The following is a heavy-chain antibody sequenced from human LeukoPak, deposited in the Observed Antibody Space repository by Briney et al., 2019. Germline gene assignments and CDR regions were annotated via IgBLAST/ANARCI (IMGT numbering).Heavy chain of an antibody. CDR3: ARGIAVPATTVVDY. Sequence: VASVKVSCKASGYTFTSYYVHWVRQAPGQGLEWMGIINPSGDSTSYAQKFQSRVTMTRDTSTSTVYMELSSLTSEDTAVYYCARGIAVPATTVVDYWGQGTLVTVSS. V-gene: IGHV1-46*03. CDR1: GYTFTSYY. CDR2: INPSGDST. D-gene: IGHD6-19*01. J-gene: IGHJ4*02.